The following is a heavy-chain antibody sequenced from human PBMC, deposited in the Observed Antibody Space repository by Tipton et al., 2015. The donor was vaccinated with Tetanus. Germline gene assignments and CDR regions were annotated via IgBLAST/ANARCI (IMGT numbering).Heavy chain of an antibody. J-gene: IGHJ6*02. CDR1: GGSISSGGYY. CDR3: ARVVEVAVAVMGLYSYYGMDV. D-gene: IGHD6-19*01. Sequence: LSLTCTVSGGSISSGGYYWSWIRQHPGKGLEWIGYIYYSGSTYYNPSLKSRVTVSVDTSKNQFSLKLSSVTAADTAVYYCARVVEVAVAVMGLYSYYGMDVWGQGTTVTVSS. CDR2: IYYSGST. V-gene: IGHV4-31*03.